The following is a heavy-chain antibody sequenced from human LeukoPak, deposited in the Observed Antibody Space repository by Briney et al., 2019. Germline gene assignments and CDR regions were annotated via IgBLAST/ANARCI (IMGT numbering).Heavy chain of an antibody. Sequence: PGGSLRLSCAASGFTLSSYWMHWVRQAPGKGLVWVSRINSDGSSTSYADSVKGRFTVSRDNAKNTLYLQVNNLRAEGTAVYYCARGPNSNWSGLDFWGQGTLLTVSS. D-gene: IGHD6-6*01. J-gene: IGHJ4*02. V-gene: IGHV3-74*01. CDR1: GFTLSSYW. CDR2: INSDGSST. CDR3: ARGPNSNWSGLDF.